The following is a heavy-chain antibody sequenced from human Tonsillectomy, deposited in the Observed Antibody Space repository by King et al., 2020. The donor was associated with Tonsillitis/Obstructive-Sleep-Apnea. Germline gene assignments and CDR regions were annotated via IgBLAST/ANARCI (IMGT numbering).Heavy chain of an antibody. CDR2: INPSCGST. V-gene: IGHV1-46*01. CDR1: GYTFTSYY. J-gene: IGHJ4*02. CDR3: ARDHSQVAARPEVPHY. Sequence: VQLVESGAEVKKPGASVKVSCKASGYTFTSYYMHWVRQAPGQGLEWMGIINPSCGSTSYAQKFQGRVTMTRDTSTSTVYMELSSLRSEDTAVYYCARDHSQVAARPEVPHYWGQGTLVTVSS. D-gene: IGHD6-6*01.